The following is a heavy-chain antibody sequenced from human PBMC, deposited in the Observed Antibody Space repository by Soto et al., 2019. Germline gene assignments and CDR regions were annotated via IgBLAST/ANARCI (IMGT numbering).Heavy chain of an antibody. Sequence: LRLACAASGFTFSRNVRSWVRRAPGEGLEWVAVISYDGRNKFYADSVKGRFTISRDNSENMLYLEVKTLRPEDTAVYYCARDSHLLIPSPVAFDLSDQGTRVTVSS. J-gene: IGHJ3*01. CDR2: ISYDGRNK. CDR1: GFTFSRNV. CDR3: ARDSHLLIPSPVAFDL. D-gene: IGHD2-2*02. V-gene: IGHV3-30*04.